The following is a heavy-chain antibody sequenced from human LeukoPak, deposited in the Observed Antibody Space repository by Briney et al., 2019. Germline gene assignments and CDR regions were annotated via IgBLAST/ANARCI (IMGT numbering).Heavy chain of an antibody. J-gene: IGHJ4*02. CDR1: GGSISTSNYY. Sequence: SETLSLTCTVSGGSISTSNYYWGWIRQPPGKGLEWIGNIFYSGSTYYSPSLRSRVTISVDTSKNQFSLKLSSVTAADTAVYYCSAAAGPFALDYWGQGTLVTVSS. D-gene: IGHD6-13*01. CDR2: IFYSGST. CDR3: SAAAGPFALDY. V-gene: IGHV4-39*01.